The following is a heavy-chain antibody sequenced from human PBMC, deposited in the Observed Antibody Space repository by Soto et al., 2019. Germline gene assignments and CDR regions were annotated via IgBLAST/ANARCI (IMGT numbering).Heavy chain of an antibody. D-gene: IGHD2-2*01. CDR3: AKGTIGYCSKTSCLYYFDS. J-gene: IGHJ4*02. V-gene: IGHV5-51*01. Sequence: GESLRISCKGSGYSFTSYWIGWVRQMPGKGLELMGIIYPDDSDTRYSPSFQGHVTISADNSKNTLDLQMNSLRADDTAVYYCAKGTIGYCSKTSCLYYFDSWGLGTLVTVSS. CDR2: IYPDDSDT. CDR1: GYSFTSYW.